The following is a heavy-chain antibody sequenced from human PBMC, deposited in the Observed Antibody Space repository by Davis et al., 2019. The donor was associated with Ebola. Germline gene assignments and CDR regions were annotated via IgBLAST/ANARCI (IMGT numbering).Heavy chain of an antibody. V-gene: IGHV1-3*01. J-gene: IGHJ4*02. Sequence: ASVKVSCKASGYTFTSYGISWVRQATGQGLEWMGWINAGNGNTKYSQKFQGRVTITRDTSASTAYMELSSLRSEDTAVYYCASFQAARPDYWGQGTLVTVSS. CDR2: INAGNGNT. CDR3: ASFQAARPDY. CDR1: GYTFTSYG. D-gene: IGHD6-6*01.